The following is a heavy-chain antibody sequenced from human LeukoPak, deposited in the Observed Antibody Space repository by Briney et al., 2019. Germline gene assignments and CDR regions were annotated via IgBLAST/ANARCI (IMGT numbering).Heavy chain of an antibody. CDR1: GFIFSTYG. CDR3: ARVGVDYSGNIIKYYFDY. J-gene: IGHJ4*02. CDR2: ISYDGSKK. Sequence: PGGSLRLSCAASGFIFSTYGMHWVRQAPGKGLEWLAVISYDGSKKYYADSVKGRFTISRDNSKNTLYVEMNSLRAEDTAVYYCARVGVDYSGNIIKYYFDYWGQGTLVTVSS. V-gene: IGHV3-30*03. D-gene: IGHD4-23*01.